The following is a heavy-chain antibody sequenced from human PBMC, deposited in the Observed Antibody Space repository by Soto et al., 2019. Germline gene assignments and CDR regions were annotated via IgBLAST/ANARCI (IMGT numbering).Heavy chain of an antibody. CDR1: GYTFTGYY. CDR2: INPNSGGT. J-gene: IGHJ4*02. V-gene: IGHV1-2*02. Sequence: ASVKVSCKVSGYTFTGYYMHWVRQAPGQGLEWMGWINPNSGGTNYAQKFQGRVTMTRDTSISTAYMELSRLRSDDTAVYYCARDALGIAAADIDYWGQGTLVTVSS. CDR3: ARDALGIAAADIDY. D-gene: IGHD6-13*01.